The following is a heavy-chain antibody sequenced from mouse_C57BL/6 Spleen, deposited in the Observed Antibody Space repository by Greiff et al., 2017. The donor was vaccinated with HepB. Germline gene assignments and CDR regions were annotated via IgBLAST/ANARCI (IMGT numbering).Heavy chain of an antibody. D-gene: IGHD1-1*01. CDR2: IDPKSGGT. V-gene: IGHV1-72*01. CDR1: GYTFTSYW. J-gene: IGHJ2*01. CDR3: ALITTGGYFDY. Sequence: QVQLKQPGAELVKPGASVKLSCKASGYTFTSYWMHWVKQRPGRGLEWIGRIDPKSGGTKYNEKFKSKSTLTVDKPSSTAYMQLSSLTSEDSAVYDCALITTGGYFDYWGQGTTLTVSS.